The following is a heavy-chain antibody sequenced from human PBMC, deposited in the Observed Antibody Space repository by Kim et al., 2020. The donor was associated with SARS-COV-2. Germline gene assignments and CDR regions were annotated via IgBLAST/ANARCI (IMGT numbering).Heavy chain of an antibody. D-gene: IGHD2-21*01. CDR1: GYTFTSYD. CDR2: MNPNSGNT. CDR3: ARGHLESIVVVIAPRPDYYYMDV. J-gene: IGHJ6*03. Sequence: ASVKVSCKASGYTFTSYDINWVRQATGQGLEWMGWMNPNSGNTGYAQKFQGRVTMTRNTSISTGYMELSSLRSEDTAVYYCARGHLESIVVVIAPRPDYYYMDVWGKGTAVSVSS. V-gene: IGHV1-8*01.